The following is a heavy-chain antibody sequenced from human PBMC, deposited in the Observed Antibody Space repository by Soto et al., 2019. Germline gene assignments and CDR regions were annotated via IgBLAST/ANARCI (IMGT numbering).Heavy chain of an antibody. CDR3: ARSDYDFWSGYSGYYFDY. J-gene: IGHJ4*02. D-gene: IGHD3-3*01. Sequence: QVQLVESGGGLVKPGGSLRLSCAASGFTFSDYYMSWIRQAPGKGLEWVSYMSSSGSAIYYADSVKGRFTISRDNAKNSLYLQMNSLRAEDTAVYYCARSDYDFWSGYSGYYFDYWGQGTLVTVSS. CDR2: MSSSGSAI. CDR1: GFTFSDYY. V-gene: IGHV3-11*01.